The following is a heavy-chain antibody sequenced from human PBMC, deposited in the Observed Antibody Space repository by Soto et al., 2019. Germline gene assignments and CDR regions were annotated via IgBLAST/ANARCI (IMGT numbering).Heavy chain of an antibody. CDR3: AKGGLGDCSTTSCFFHFDY. CDR1: GLTFSRYA. Sequence: GGSLRLSGTASGLTFSRYAMSWVRQAPGKGLEWVSTISDSGSTYYAESVKGRLTISRDNSKHTLYPQMNSMRAEDTAVYYCAKGGLGDCSTTSCFFHFDYWVLGALVTVSS. V-gene: IGHV3-23*01. J-gene: IGHJ4*02. D-gene: IGHD2-2*01. CDR2: ISDSGST.